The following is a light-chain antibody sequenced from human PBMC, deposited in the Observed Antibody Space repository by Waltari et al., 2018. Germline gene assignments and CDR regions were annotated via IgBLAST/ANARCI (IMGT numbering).Light chain of an antibody. Sequence: DIVLTQSPGTLSLSPGEGATLSCRASQSVSSTYLAWYQQKQGKAPRLLIYGASSRATGIPDRFSGSGYGTDFTLTINRLEPEDFAMYYCQQYGSSPLTFGGGTKVEIK. CDR3: QQYGSSPLT. V-gene: IGKV3-20*01. J-gene: IGKJ4*01. CDR1: QSVSSTY. CDR2: GAS.